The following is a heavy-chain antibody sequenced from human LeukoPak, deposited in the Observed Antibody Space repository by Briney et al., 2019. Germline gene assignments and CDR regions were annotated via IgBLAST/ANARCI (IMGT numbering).Heavy chain of an antibody. CDR1: GGTFSSYA. CDR2: IIPIFGTA. CDR3: ARVQMATSYYFDY. V-gene: IGHV1-69*05. Sequence: ASVKVSCKASGGTFSSYAISWVRQAPGQGLEWMGGIIPIFGTANYAQKIQGRVTITTDESTSTAYMELSSLRSEDTAVYYCARVQMATSYYFDYWGQGTLVTVSS. D-gene: IGHD5-24*01. J-gene: IGHJ4*02.